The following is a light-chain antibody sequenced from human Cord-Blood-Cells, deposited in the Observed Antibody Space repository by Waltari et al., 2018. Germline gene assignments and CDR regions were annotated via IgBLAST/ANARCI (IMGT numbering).Light chain of an antibody. CDR2: GTS. J-gene: IGLJ3*02. Sequence: QSVLTQPPSVSGAPGQRVTISCTGSSPHIGAGYDVHWYQALPGTAPKLLIYGTSNRPSGVPDRFSGSKAGTSASLAITGLQAEDEADYYCQSYDSSLSVWVFGGGTKLTVL. CDR3: QSYDSSLSVWV. CDR1: SPHIGAGYD. V-gene: IGLV1-40*01.